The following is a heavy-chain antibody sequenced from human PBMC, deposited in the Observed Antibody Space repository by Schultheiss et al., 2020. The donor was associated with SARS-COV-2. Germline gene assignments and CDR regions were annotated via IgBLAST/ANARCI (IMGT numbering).Heavy chain of an antibody. Sequence: SVKVSCKASGGTFSSYTISWVRQAPGQGLEWMGRIIPILGIANYAQKFQGRVTITADKSTSTAYMELSSLRSEDTAVYYCATDLNLNYYDSSGSIDAFDIWGQGTMVTVSS. V-gene: IGHV1-69*04. J-gene: IGHJ3*02. CDR3: ATDLNLNYYDSSGSIDAFDI. D-gene: IGHD3-22*01. CDR2: IIPILGIA. CDR1: GGTFSSYT.